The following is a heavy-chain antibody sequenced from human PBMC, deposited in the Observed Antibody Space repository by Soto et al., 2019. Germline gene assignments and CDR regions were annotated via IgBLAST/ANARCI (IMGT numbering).Heavy chain of an antibody. CDR3: TSDLAVGLFDY. D-gene: IGHD6-19*01. CDR2: IRDYNGKT. Sequence: QVQLVQSGAEVKKTGASVKVSCKASGYTFTSYGISWVRQAPGQGLEWMGWIRDYNGKTKYAQKLTRRITMTTAPSTSTATLGLSSLTADDPAVYFCTSDLAVGLFDYWGQGSLLPVPS. CDR1: GYTFTSYG. J-gene: IGHJ4*02. V-gene: IGHV1-18*01.